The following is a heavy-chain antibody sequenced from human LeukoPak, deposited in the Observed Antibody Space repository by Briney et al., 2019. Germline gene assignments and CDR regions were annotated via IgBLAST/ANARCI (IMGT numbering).Heavy chain of an antibody. CDR1: GGSFSGYY. J-gene: IGHJ4*02. D-gene: IGHD5-18*01. CDR3: ARVVSGYIIDY. CDR2: INHSGST. V-gene: IGHV4-34*01. Sequence: SETLSLTCAVYGGSFSGYYWSWIRQPPGKGLEWIGEINHSGSTNYNPSLKSRVTISVDTSKNQFSLKLSSVTAADTAVYYCARVVSGYIIDYWGQGTLVTVSS.